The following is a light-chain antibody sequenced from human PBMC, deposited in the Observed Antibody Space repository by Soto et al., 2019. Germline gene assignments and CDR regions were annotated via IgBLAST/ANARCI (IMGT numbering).Light chain of an antibody. CDR2: VAS. CDR3: QQSYSVPYT. Sequence: DIQMTQSPPSLSASVGDRVTITCRASQSINSYLNWYQQKPGKAPDLLIYVASSLQSGVPSRFSGSGSGTDFTLTISSLQPEDSATYYCQQSYSVPYTFGHGTKMEIK. CDR1: QSINSY. J-gene: IGKJ2*01. V-gene: IGKV1-39*01.